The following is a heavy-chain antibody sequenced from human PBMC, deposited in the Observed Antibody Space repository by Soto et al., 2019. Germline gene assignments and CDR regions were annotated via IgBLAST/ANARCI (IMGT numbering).Heavy chain of an antibody. CDR1: GASISSGAYY. Sequence: QVQLQESGPGLVNPSQTLSLTCTVSGASISSGAYYWSWIRQHPGKGLEWIGYIYYSGGTYYNPSLKGRGTISGDTSKNQFSLRLNSVTAADTAVYYCASLRRPYGLDVWGHGTTVTVSS. CDR2: IYYSGGT. J-gene: IGHJ6*02. CDR3: ASLRRPYGLDV. V-gene: IGHV4-31*03.